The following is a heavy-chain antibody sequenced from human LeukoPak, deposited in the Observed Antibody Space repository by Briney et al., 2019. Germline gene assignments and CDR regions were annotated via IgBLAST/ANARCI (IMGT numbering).Heavy chain of an antibody. CDR3: ARDKMHLRFLEWLDKYYFDY. V-gene: IGHV3-21*01. Sequence: PGGSLRLSCAASGFTFSSYGMNWVRQAPGKGLEWVSSISSSSSYIYYADSVKGRFTISRDNAKNSLYLQMNSLRAEDTAVYYCARDKMHLRFLEWLDKYYFDYWGQGTLVTVSS. CDR2: ISSSSSYI. D-gene: IGHD3-3*01. CDR1: GFTFSSYG. J-gene: IGHJ4*02.